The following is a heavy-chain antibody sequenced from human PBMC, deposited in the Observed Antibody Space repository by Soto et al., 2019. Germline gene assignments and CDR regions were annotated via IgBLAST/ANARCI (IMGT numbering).Heavy chain of an antibody. CDR3: ARTHRGRGYDEYYYYYYMDV. J-gene: IGHJ6*03. Sequence: KPSETLSLTCTVSGGSISSYYWSWIRQPPGKGLEWIGYIYYSGSTNYNPSLKSRVTISVDTSKNQFSLKLSSVTAADTAVYYCARTHRGRGYDEYYYYYYMDVWGKGTTVTVSS. CDR2: IYYSGST. D-gene: IGHD5-12*01. V-gene: IGHV4-59*01. CDR1: GGSISSYY.